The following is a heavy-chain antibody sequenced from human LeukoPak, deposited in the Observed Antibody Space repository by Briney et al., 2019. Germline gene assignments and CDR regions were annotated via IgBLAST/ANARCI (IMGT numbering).Heavy chain of an antibody. CDR2: INYSGST. V-gene: IGHV4-61*01. D-gene: IGHD4-17*01. CDR3: ARAAERDYGDPDAFDI. Sequence: SETLSLTCTVSGGSVSSVSYYWGWIRPPPGKGLGWIGSINYSGSTNYNPSLKSRVTISVDTSKNQFSLKLSSVTAADTAVYYCARAAERDYGDPDAFDIWGQGTMVTVSS. CDR1: GGSVSSVSYY. J-gene: IGHJ3*02.